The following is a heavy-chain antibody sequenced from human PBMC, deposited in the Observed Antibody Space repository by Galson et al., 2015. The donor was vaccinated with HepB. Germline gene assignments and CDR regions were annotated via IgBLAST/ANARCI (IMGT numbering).Heavy chain of an antibody. CDR3: AREDGYCSGGSCYAPEGYFDY. V-gene: IGHV1-69*13. CDR1: GGTFSSYA. Sequence: SVKVSCKASGGTFSSYAISWVRQAPGQGLEWMGGIIPIFGTANYAQKFQGRVTITADESTSTAYMELSSLRSEDTAVYYCAREDGYCSGGSCYAPEGYFDYWGQGTLVTVSS. J-gene: IGHJ4*02. D-gene: IGHD2-15*01. CDR2: IIPIFGTA.